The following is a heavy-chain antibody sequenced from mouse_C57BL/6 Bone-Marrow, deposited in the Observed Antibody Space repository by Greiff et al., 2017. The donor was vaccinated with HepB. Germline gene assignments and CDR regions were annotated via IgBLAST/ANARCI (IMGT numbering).Heavy chain of an antibody. J-gene: IGHJ1*03. D-gene: IGHD1-1*01. CDR1: GFTFSDYY. CDR2: ISNGGGST. Sequence: EVNLVESGGGLVQPGGSLKLSCAASGFTFSDYYMYWVRQTPEKRLEWVAYISNGGGSTYYPDTVKGRFTISRDNAKNTLYLQMSRLKSEDTAMYYCARYGPLGSSLRYFDVWGTGTTVTVSS. CDR3: ARYGPLGSSLRYFDV. V-gene: IGHV5-12*01.